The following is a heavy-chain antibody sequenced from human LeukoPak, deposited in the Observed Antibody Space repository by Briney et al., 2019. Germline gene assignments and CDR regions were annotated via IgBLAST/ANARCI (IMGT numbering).Heavy chain of an antibody. V-gene: IGHV4-34*01. CDR2: INHSGST. CDR3: ARGGDYVWGSYPYYFDY. CDR1: GGSFSGHY. D-gene: IGHD3-16*02. Sequence: SETLSLTCAVYGGSFSGHYWSWIRQPPGKGLEWIGEINHSGSTNYKASLKSRVTISVDTSKNQFSLKLSSVTAADTAVYYCARGGDYVWGSYPYYFDYWGQGILVTVSS. J-gene: IGHJ4*02.